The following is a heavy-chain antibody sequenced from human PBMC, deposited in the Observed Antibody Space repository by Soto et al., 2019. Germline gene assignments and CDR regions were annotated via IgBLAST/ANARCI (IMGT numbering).Heavy chain of an antibody. CDR3: ARDLYSYMPIHGY. CDR1: GFTFSSYG. CDR2: IWYDGSNK. V-gene: IGHV3-33*01. Sequence: GGSLRVSCAASGFTFSSYGMHWVRQAPGKGLEWVAVIWYDGSNKYYADSVKGRFTISRDNSKNTLYLQMNSLRAEDTAVYYCARDLYSYMPIHGYWGQGSLVPLSS. D-gene: IGHD5-18*01. J-gene: IGHJ4*02.